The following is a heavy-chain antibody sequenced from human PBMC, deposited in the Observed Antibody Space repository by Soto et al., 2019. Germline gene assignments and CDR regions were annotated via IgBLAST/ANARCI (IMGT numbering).Heavy chain of an antibody. CDR1: GGSTSRSNW. V-gene: IGHV4-4*03. J-gene: IGHJ6*02. Sequence: QETLSVTCAGSGGSTSRSNWWRWVRQPPEKGLEWIGEIYHSGSTNYNPSLKSRVTISVDKSKNQFSLKLSSVTAADTAVYYCARSPDSSGYYPRWYYYGMDAWGQGTTVT. D-gene: IGHD3-22*01. CDR3: ARSPDSSGYYPRWYYYGMDA. CDR2: IYHSGST.